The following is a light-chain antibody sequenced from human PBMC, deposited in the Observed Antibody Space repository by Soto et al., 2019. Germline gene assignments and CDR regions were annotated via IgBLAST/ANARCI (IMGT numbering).Light chain of an antibody. CDR3: QHRSNWPPLT. V-gene: IGKV3-11*01. Sequence: EIVLTQSPATLSLSPGERATLSCRASQSVSNYLAWYQQKPGQAPRLLIYDASNRATGIPARFSGSGSGTDFTLTISSLEPEDLAVYYCQHRSNWPPLTFGGGTKVEIK. CDR2: DAS. J-gene: IGKJ4*01. CDR1: QSVSNY.